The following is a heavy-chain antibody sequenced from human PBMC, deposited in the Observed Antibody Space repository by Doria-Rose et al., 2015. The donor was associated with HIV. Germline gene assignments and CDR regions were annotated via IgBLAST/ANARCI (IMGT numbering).Heavy chain of an antibody. J-gene: IGHJ4*02. D-gene: IGHD3-3*01. CDR1: GASVSSRGYY. CDR3: ERMGSYRELAY. V-gene: IGHV4-31*03. CDR2: TYYTGTS. Sequence: QVQLVQSGPGLVKPSETLSLTCSVSGASVSSRGYYWNWIRQVPGKGLESLGYTYYTGTSDYSPSLKSRLNMAVDTSKNQFSLKLSFVTVADTAVYYCERMGSYRELAYWGRGALVTVSA.